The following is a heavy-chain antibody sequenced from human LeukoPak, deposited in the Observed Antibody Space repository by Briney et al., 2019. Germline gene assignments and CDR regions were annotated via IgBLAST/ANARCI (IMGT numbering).Heavy chain of an antibody. CDR1: GYTFTSYA. V-gene: IGHV1-69*13. J-gene: IGHJ5*02. Sequence: GASVKVSCKASGYTFTSYAISWVRQAPGQGLEWMGGIIPIFGTANYAQKFQGRVTITADESTSTAYMELSSLRSEDTAVYYCASIAAAGTGYAWGQGTLVTVSS. CDR3: ASIAAAGTGYA. CDR2: IIPIFGTA. D-gene: IGHD6-13*01.